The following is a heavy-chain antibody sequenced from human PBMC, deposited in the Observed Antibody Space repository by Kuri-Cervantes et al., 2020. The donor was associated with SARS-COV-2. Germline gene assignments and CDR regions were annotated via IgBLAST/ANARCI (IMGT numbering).Heavy chain of an antibody. J-gene: IGHJ4*02. CDR2: IKQDGSEK. D-gene: IGHD6-6*01. Sequence: ETLSLTCAASGFTFSSYWMSWVRQAPGKGLEWVANIKQDGSEKYYVDSVKGRFTISRDNAKNSLYLQMNSLRAEDTAVYYCARSAARAFDYWGQGTLVTVSS. CDR1: GFTFSSYW. V-gene: IGHV3-7*02. CDR3: ARSAARAFDY.